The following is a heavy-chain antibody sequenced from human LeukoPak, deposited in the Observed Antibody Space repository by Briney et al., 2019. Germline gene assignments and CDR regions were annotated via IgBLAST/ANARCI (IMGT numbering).Heavy chain of an antibody. CDR3: AKDSLIVVVPAATSYDY. J-gene: IGHJ4*02. V-gene: IGHV3-23*01. D-gene: IGHD2-2*01. CDR1: GFTFSSYA. CDR2: ISGSGGST. Sequence: GGSLRLSCAASGFTFSSYAMSWVRQAPGKGLEWVSAISGSGGSTYYADSVKGRFTISRDNSKNTLYLQMNSLRAEDTAVYYCAKDSLIVVVPAATSYDYWGQGTLVTVSS.